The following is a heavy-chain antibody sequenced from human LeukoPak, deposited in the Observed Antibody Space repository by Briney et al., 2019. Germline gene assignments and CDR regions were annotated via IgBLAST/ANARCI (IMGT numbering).Heavy chain of an antibody. Sequence: PGGSLRLSCAASALTFSYYWMHWVRQAPGKGLVWVSRINSDGSSASYADSVKGRFTISRDNAKNTLYLQMNSLRAEDTAVYYCARKRGYDPFEYWGQGTLVTVSS. CDR2: INSDGSSA. CDR3: ARKRGYDPFEY. CDR1: ALTFSYYW. J-gene: IGHJ4*02. V-gene: IGHV3-74*01. D-gene: IGHD5-12*01.